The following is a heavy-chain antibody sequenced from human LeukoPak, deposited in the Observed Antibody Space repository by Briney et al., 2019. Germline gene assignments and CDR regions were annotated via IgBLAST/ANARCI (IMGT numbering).Heavy chain of an antibody. CDR1: GYTFSDYF. CDR2: INPNSGNT. V-gene: IGHV1-8*02. D-gene: IGHD6-13*01. J-gene: IGHJ6*03. CDR3: ARGGSSWYYYYYYMDV. Sequence: GASVKVSCKASGYTFSDYFMHWVRQAPGQGLEWMGWINPNSGNTGYAQKFQGRVTMTRNTSISTAYMELSSLRSEDTAVYYCARGGSSWYYYYYYMDVWGKGTTVTISS.